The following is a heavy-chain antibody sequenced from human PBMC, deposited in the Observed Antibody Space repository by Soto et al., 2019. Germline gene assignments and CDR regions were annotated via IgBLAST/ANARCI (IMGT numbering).Heavy chain of an antibody. CDR1: GFTFSRYA. D-gene: IGHD3-22*01. J-gene: IGHJ3*02. V-gene: IGHV3-30-3*01. CDR3: ARGVYYDTTSYEGTAFDI. CDR2: ISYDGSNK. Sequence: QVQLVESGGGVVQPGRSLRLSCAASGFTFSRYAMHWVRQAPGKGLEWLAVISYDGSNKYYAYSVKGRFTISKDNCKNPLYLPVNSLRAEDTASDYIARGVYYDTTSYEGTAFDIWGQGTMVIVSS.